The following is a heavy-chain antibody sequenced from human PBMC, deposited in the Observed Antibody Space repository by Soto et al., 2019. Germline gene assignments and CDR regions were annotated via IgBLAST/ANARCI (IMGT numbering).Heavy chain of an antibody. CDR3: ARYTAMAYYFDY. Sequence: PSETLSLTCTVSGGSISSGVYYWSWIRQHPGKGLEWIGYIYYSGSTYYNPSLKSRVTISVDTSKNQFSLKLSSVAAADTAVYYCARYTAMAYYFDYWGQGTLVTVSS. D-gene: IGHD5-18*01. V-gene: IGHV4-31*03. CDR2: IYYSGST. CDR1: GGSISSGVYY. J-gene: IGHJ4*02.